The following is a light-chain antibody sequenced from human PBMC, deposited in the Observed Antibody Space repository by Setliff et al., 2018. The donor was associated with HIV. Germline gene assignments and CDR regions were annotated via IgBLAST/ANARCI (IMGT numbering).Light chain of an antibody. CDR3: QAWDSSTLSYV. CDR1: ELGDKY. V-gene: IGLV3-1*01. Sequence: SYELTQPPSVSVSPGQTASITCSGDELGDKYACWYQQKPGQAPVLVIYEDTNRPSGIPARFSGSSSGNTATLTISGTQAMDEADYYCQAWDSSTLSYVFGTGTKVTVL. CDR2: EDT. J-gene: IGLJ1*01.